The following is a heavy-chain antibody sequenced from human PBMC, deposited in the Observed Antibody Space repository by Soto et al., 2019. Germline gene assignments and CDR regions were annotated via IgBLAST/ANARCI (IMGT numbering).Heavy chain of an antibody. CDR3: ARGLNYDSSGYFFDY. J-gene: IGHJ4*02. CDR1: GFTFGTFA. CDR2: ISYHGTYK. Sequence: GSLRLSCAASGFTFGTFAMHWVRQAPGKGLEWVAMISYHGTYKYYADSVKGRFTISRDNSGDTLYLQMNSLRPEDTAVYYCARGLNYDSSGYFFDYWGQGTLVTVS. V-gene: IGHV3-30-3*01. D-gene: IGHD3-22*01.